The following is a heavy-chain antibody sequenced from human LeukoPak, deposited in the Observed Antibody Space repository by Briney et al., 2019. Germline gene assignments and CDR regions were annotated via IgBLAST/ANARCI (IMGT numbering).Heavy chain of an antibody. CDR2: IYYSGST. CDR1: GGSISSSYYY. D-gene: IGHD2-2*01. CDR3: ARDGRSRGSQNFDY. Sequence: SETLSLTCTVSGGSISSSYYYWSWIRQPPGKGLEWIGYIYYSGSTNYNPSLKSRVTISVDTSKNQFSLKLSSVTAADTAVYYCARDGRSRGSQNFDYWGQGTPVTVSS. J-gene: IGHJ4*02. V-gene: IGHV4-61*01.